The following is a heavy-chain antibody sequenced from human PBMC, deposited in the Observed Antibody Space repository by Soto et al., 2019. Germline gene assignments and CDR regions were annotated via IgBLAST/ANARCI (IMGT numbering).Heavy chain of an antibody. D-gene: IGHD2-8*02. CDR3: ACWGHIVPVAPSDFDR. Sequence: VRLSCAASGFPFTNYWMNWVRQTPGKGLMWVSRISPDGSDVGYADSVEGRFTVSRDNAKNTLYLQMHSLRAEDTAMYYCACWGHIVPVAPSDFDRWGQGTLGTVSS. V-gene: IGHV3-74*01. CDR2: ISPDGSDV. CDR1: GFPFTNYW. J-gene: IGHJ4*02.